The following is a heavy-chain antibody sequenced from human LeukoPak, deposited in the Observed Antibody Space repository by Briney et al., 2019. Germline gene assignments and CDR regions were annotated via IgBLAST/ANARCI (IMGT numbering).Heavy chain of an antibody. V-gene: IGHV4-31*03. CDR3: ARVVAAAGSFDY. J-gene: IGHJ4*02. CDR2: IYYSGST. D-gene: IGHD6-13*01. Sequence: PSETLSLTCTVSGGSISSGGYYWSWIRQHPVKGLEWIGYIYYSGSTYYNPSLKSRGTISVDTSKSQFSLKLSSVTAADTAVYYCARVVAAAGSFDYWGQGTQVTVSS. CDR1: GGSISSGGYY.